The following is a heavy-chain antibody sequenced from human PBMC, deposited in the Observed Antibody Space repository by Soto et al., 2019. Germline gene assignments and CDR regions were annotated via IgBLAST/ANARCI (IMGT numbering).Heavy chain of an antibody. CDR3: ARDRIRITIFGVVHQASYYYYGMDV. V-gene: IGHV4-38-2*02. D-gene: IGHD3-3*01. CDR2: IYHSGST. Sequence: SETLSLTCAVSGYSISSGYYWGWIRQPPGKGLEWIGSIYHSGSTYYNPSLKSRVTISVDTSKSQFSLKLSSVTAADTALSYCARDRIRITIFGVVHQASYYYYGMDVWGQGTKVTVSS. J-gene: IGHJ6*02. CDR1: GYSISSGYY.